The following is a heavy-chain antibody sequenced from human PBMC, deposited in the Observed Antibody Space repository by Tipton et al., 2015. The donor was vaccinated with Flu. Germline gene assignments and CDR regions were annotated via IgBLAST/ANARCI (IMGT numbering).Heavy chain of an antibody. CDR3: ARHELVGYDDAFDI. Sequence: LSCTVSGGSISSYYWSWIRQPPGKGLEWIGYIYYSGSTNYNPSLKSRVTISVDTSKNQFSLKLSSVTAADTAVYYCARHELVGYDDAFDIWGQGTMVTVSS. V-gene: IGHV4-59*08. D-gene: IGHD6-13*01. CDR2: IYYSGST. CDR1: GGSISSYY. J-gene: IGHJ3*02.